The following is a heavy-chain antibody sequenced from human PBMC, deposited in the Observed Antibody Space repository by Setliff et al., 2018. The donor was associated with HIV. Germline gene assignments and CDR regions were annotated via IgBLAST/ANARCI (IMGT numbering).Heavy chain of an antibody. Sequence: SETLSLTCTVSGSSIRSQYWSWIRKPPGKGLEWIGYISYSGSTNYNPSLESRVAMAVDTSKQQFSLEVSSVTAADTALYFCARHHYYDSGSPNWFDPCGQGTLVTVSS. CDR2: ISYSGST. V-gene: IGHV4-59*11. CDR1: GSSIRSQY. D-gene: IGHD3-10*01. J-gene: IGHJ5*02. CDR3: ARHHYYDSGSPNWFDP.